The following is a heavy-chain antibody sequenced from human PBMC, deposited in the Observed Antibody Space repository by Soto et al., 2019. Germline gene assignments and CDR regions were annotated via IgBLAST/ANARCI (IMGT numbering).Heavy chain of an antibody. D-gene: IGHD6-6*01. CDR3: ARVFRWSSSSWGFDS. CDR1: GYTFISYG. CDR2: ISAYNAHT. Sequence: QVQLVQSGAEVKKPGASVKVSCKASGYTFISYGITWVRQATGQGLEWMGWISAYNAHTNYGQKFQDRVYLTTDTCTNTSYTEMRSPRSDATAFYCGARVFRWSSSSWGFDSWGQGTLVTVSS. J-gene: IGHJ4*02. V-gene: IGHV1-18*01.